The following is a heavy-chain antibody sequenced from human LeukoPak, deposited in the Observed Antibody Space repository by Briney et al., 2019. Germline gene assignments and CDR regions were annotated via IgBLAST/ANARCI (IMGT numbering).Heavy chain of an antibody. D-gene: IGHD2-15*01. Sequence: GSLRLSCAASGFTFSSYSMNWIRQPPGKGLDWIGYLHYSGSTSYNPSLKSRVTISVDTSKNQFSLKLSSVTAADTAVYYCARYEAGGSALDSWGQGTLVTVSS. CDR1: GFTFSSYS. J-gene: IGHJ4*02. CDR3: ARYEAGGSALDS. V-gene: IGHV4-59*01. CDR2: LHYSGST.